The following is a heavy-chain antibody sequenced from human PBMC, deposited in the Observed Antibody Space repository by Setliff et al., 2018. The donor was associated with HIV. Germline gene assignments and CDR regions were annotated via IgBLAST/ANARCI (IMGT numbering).Heavy chain of an antibody. CDR3: ARVGPFEFDSSGYAEF. Sequence: ASVKVSCKASGYTFSNYDINWVRQATGQGLEWVGWMNPNSGNTGYAQKFQGRVTLTRNTSISTAYMELSSLRSEDTAVYFCARVGPFEFDSSGYAEFWGQGTPVTVSS. J-gene: IGHJ4*02. D-gene: IGHD3-22*01. V-gene: IGHV1-8*01. CDR2: MNPNSGNT. CDR1: GYTFSNYD.